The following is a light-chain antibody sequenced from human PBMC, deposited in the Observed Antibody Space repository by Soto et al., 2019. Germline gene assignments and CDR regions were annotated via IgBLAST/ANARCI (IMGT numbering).Light chain of an antibody. J-gene: IGLJ1*01. V-gene: IGLV2-14*01. CDR3: SSYTSSGIYV. CDR1: NSNVGGYDY. Sequence: QSALTQPASVSGSAGQSITISCTGSNSNVGGYDYVSWYQQHPGTAPKVMIYEVRYRPSGVSNRFSGSKSGNTASLTIFGLQDEDEADYYCSSYTSSGIYVFGTGTKLTVL. CDR2: EVR.